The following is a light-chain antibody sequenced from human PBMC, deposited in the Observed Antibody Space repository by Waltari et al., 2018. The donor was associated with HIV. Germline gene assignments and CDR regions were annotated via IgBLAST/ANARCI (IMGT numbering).Light chain of an antibody. CDR2: RSS. J-gene: IGKJ3*01. CDR3: HQYDSSPPRFT. V-gene: IGKV3-15*01. CDR1: QRISSN. Sequence: EIVMTQSPATLSVSPGERVTLSCRASQRISSNLVWYQQKPGQAPRPLIYRSSSRATGIPARFSGSGSGTEFTLTISSLQAEDVAVYFCHQYDSSPPRFTFGPGTKVDI.